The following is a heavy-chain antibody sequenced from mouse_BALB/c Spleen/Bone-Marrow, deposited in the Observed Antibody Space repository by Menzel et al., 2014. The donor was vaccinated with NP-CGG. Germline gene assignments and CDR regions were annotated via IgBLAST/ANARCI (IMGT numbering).Heavy chain of an antibody. V-gene: IGHV4-1*02. CDR3: SRLYYYGNLAY. Sequence: VQLQQPGGGLVQPGGSLKLSCAASGFDFSRYWMSWVRQAPGKGLEWIGEINPDSSTINYTPSLKDKFIISRDNAKNTLYLQMSKVRSEDTALYYCSRLYYYGNLAYWGQGTLVTVSA. D-gene: IGHD1-1*01. CDR2: INPDSSTI. J-gene: IGHJ3*01. CDR1: GFDFSRYW.